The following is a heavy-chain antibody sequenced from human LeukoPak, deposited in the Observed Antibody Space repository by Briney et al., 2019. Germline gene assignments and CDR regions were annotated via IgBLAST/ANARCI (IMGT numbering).Heavy chain of an antibody. CDR1: GYTFTSYD. CDR3: ARRTIAAAGSDFDY. CDR2: MNPNSGNT. D-gene: IGHD6-13*01. Sequence: GASVMVSCKASGYTFTSYDINWVRQATGQGLEWMGWMNPNSGNTGYAQKFQGRVTMTRNTSISTAYMELSSLRSEDTAVYYCARRTIAAAGSDFDYWGQGTLVTVSS. V-gene: IGHV1-8*01. J-gene: IGHJ4*02.